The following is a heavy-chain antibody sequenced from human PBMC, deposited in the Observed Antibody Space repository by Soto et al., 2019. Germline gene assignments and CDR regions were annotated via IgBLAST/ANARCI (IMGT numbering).Heavy chain of an antibody. V-gene: IGHV1-69*12. CDR3: ARAPPYCSGGSCYGWFDP. J-gene: IGHJ5*02. Sequence: QVQLVQSGAEVKKPGSSVKVSCKASGGTFSSYAISWVRQAPGQGLEWMGGIIPIFGTANYAQKFQGRVTITADESTSTAYMELSSLRSEDTAVYHCARAPPYCSGGSCYGWFDPWGQGTLVTVSS. CDR1: GGTFSSYA. CDR2: IIPIFGTA. D-gene: IGHD2-15*01.